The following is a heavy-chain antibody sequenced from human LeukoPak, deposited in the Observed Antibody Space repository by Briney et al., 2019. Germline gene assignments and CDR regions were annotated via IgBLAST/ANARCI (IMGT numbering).Heavy chain of an antibody. D-gene: IGHD3-10*01. CDR3: AREYRPVLLWFGDLFDY. V-gene: IGHV1-2*02. Sequence: VASVKVSCKASGYTFTGYYMHWVRQAPGQGLEWMGWINPNSGGTNYAQKFQGRVTMTWDTSISTAYMELSRLRSDDTAVYCCAREYRPVLLWFGDLFDYWGQGTLVTVSS. CDR1: GYTFTGYY. CDR2: INPNSGGT. J-gene: IGHJ4*02.